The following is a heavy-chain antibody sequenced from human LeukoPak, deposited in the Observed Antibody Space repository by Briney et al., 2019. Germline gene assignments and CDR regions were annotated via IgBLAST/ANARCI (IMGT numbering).Heavy chain of an antibody. D-gene: IGHD5-18*01. CDR3: ARQLSPFAFDI. J-gene: IGHJ3*02. CDR1: GYTFTAYY. V-gene: IGHV1-2*06. Sequence: ASVKVSCKASGYTFTAYYMHWVRQAPGRGLEWVGRINLNSGGTNYAQKFQDRVTMTRDTSISTAYMELSRLRSDDTAVYYCARQLSPFAFDIWGQGTMVTISS. CDR2: INLNSGGT.